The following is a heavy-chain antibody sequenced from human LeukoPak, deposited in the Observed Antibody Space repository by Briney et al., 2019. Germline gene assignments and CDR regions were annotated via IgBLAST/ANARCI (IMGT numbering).Heavy chain of an antibody. CDR3: ARDLGITMVRGVIPFDY. D-gene: IGHD3-10*01. J-gene: IGHJ4*02. V-gene: IGHV1-18*01. Sequence: WASVKVSCKASGYTFTSYGISWVRQAPGQGLEWMGWISAYNGNTNYAQKLQGRVTITTDTSTSTAYMELRSLRSDDTAVYYCARDLGITMVRGVIPFDYWGQGTLVTVSS. CDR1: GYTFTSYG. CDR2: ISAYNGNT.